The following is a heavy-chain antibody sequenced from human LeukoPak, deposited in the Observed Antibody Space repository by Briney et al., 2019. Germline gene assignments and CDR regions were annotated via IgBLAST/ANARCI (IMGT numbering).Heavy chain of an antibody. CDR3: ARQGYSGYEY. CDR2: IYYSGST. CDR1: GGSISSYY. D-gene: IGHD5-12*01. V-gene: IGHV4-59*05. Sequence: SETLSLTCTVSGGSISSYYWSWIRQPPGKGLEWIGSIYYSGSTYYNPSLKSRVTISVDTSKNQFSLKLSSVTAADTAVYYCARQGYSGYEYWGQGTLVTVSS. J-gene: IGHJ4*02.